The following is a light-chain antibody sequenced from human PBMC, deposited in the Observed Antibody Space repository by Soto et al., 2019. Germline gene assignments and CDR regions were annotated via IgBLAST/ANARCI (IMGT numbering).Light chain of an antibody. CDR2: DNN. J-gene: IGLJ2*01. CDR3: GTWDSSPSAGVV. V-gene: IGLV1-51*01. CDR1: SSKIGNNY. Sequence: QAVVTQPPSVSAAPGQKVTISCSGSSSKIGNNYVSWYQQLPGTAPKLLIYDNNKRPSGIPDRFSGSKSGTSATLGITGLQTGDEADYYCGTWDSSPSAGVVFGGGTQLTVL.